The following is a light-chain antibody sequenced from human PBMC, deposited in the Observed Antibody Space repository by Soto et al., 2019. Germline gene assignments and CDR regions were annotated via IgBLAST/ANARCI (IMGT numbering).Light chain of an antibody. Sequence: QSVLTQPPSVSAAPGQKVTISCSGSNSNIGNNYVSWYQQLPGTAPKLLIYENNKRPSGIPDRFSGSKSVTSATLGITGLQTGDEADYYCGTWDSSLSADVFGTGTKLTVL. J-gene: IGLJ1*01. CDR1: NSNIGNNY. CDR2: ENN. V-gene: IGLV1-51*02. CDR3: GTWDSSLSADV.